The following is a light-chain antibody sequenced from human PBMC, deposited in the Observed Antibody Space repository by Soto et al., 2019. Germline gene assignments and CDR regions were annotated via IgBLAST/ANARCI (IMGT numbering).Light chain of an antibody. CDR1: QSLVHSDGIAY. V-gene: IGKV2-30*02. Sequence: VVMTQSPLSLPVTPGQPASFSCRSNQSLVHSDGIAYFSWFQQRPGRSPRXXIYKVSNRDSGVPARFSGSGSGTDFALKISRVEAEDVGVYYCMQGTHWPITFGQGTRLEIK. CDR3: MQGTHWPIT. J-gene: IGKJ5*01. CDR2: KVS.